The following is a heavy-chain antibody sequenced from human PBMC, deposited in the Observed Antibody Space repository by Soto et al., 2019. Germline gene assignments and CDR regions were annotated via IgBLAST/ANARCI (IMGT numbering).Heavy chain of an antibody. V-gene: IGHV3-9*01. CDR2: ISWNSGSI. CDR1: GFTFDDYA. J-gene: IGHJ4*02. CDR3: ARVGVLMVYAIDY. Sequence: GGSLRLSCAASGFTFDDYAMHWVRQAPGKGLEWVSGISWNSGSIGYADSVKGRFTISRDNAKNSLYLQMSSLRAEDTAVYYCARVGVLMVYAIDYWGQGTLVTVSS. D-gene: IGHD2-8*01.